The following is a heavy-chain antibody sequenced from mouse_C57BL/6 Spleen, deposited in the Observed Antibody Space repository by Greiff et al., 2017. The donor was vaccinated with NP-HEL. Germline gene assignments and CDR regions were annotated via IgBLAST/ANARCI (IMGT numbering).Heavy chain of an antibody. J-gene: IGHJ3*01. V-gene: IGHV1-7*01. CDR3: ASHYGSSSAWFAY. CDR2: INPSSGYT. Sequence: VQLQQSGAELAKPGASVKLSCKASGYTFTSYWMHWVKQRPGQGLEWIGYINPSSGYTKYNQKFKDKATLTADKSSSTAYMQLSSLTYEDSAVYYCASHYGSSSAWFAYWGQRTLVTVSA. CDR1: GYTFTSYW. D-gene: IGHD1-1*01.